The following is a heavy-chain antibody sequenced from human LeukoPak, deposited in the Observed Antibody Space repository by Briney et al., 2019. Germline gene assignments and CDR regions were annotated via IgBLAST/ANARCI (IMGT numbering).Heavy chain of an antibody. Sequence: PSQTLSLTCAVSGDSISSGGHSWSWIRQAPGEGLVFIGYIYYSGSTYYNPSLESRLDISMDTSKNQFSLKLSSVTAADTAVYYCARYCSGGSCSNDAFDIWGQGTMVTVSS. CDR2: IYYSGST. J-gene: IGHJ3*02. D-gene: IGHD2-15*01. V-gene: IGHV4-30-4*07. CDR1: GDSISSGGHS. CDR3: ARYCSGGSCSNDAFDI.